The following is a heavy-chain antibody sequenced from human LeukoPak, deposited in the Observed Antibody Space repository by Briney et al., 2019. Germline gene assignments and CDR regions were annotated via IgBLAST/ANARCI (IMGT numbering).Heavy chain of an antibody. CDR2: ISSGSTI. J-gene: IGHJ4*02. V-gene: IGHV3-48*03. Sequence: GGSLRLSCAASEFTFSSYAMQWVRQAPGKGLEWVSYISSGSTIYYADSVKGRFTISRDNAKNSLYLQMNSLRAEDTAVYYCARDWGRGAFFDYWGQGTLVTVSS. CDR3: ARDWGRGAFFDY. CDR1: EFTFSSYA. D-gene: IGHD7-27*01.